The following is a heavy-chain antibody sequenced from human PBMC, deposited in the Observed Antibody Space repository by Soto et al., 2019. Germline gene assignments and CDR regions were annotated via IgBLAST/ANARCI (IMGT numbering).Heavy chain of an antibody. Sequence: SDTLYLTFTLSGSSMPSYYLSWIRQPPGKGLEWIGYIYYSGSTNYNPSLKSRVTLSVDTSKNQFSLKLSSVTTADTAVYYCARDLMVRGIDYWGQGTLVTVS. CDR3: ARDLMVRGIDY. CDR1: GSSMPSYY. CDR2: IYYSGST. D-gene: IGHD3-10*01. J-gene: IGHJ4*02. V-gene: IGHV4-59*01.